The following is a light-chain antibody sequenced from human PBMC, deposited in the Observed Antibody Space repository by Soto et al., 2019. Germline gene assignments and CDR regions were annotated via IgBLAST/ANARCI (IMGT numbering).Light chain of an antibody. CDR1: QSVSNNY. CDR3: QQYASSPPYP. V-gene: IGKV3-20*01. CDR2: GSS. J-gene: IGKJ2*01. Sequence: EVVLTQSPGTLSLSPGERATLSCRASQSVSNNYFAWYQQKPGQAPRLLIFGSSDRATGIPDRFSGSGSGTDFPLTISRLEPEDFAVCYCQQYASSPPYPFGQGTKLEIK.